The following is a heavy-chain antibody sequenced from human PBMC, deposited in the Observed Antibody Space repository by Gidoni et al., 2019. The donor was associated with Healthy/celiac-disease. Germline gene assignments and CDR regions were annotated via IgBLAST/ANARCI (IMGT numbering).Heavy chain of an antibody. CDR2: SYPGDSDT. J-gene: IGHJ3*02. CDR1: GYSFTSYG. D-gene: IGHD6-13*01. V-gene: IGHV5-51*03. Sequence: EVQLVQSGAEVKKPGASLTISCTGSGYSFTSYGIGWVRQMHGKGLEWMGISYPGDSDTRYSPSFQGQVTIAADKSISTAYLQWSSLKASDTAMYDCARPLGGYSYDAFDIWGQGTMVTVSS. CDR3: ARPLGGYSYDAFDI.